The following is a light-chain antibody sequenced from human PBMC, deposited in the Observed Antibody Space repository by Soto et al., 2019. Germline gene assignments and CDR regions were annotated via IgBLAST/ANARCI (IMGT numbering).Light chain of an antibody. V-gene: IGLV1-51*01. J-gene: IGLJ1*01. CDR2: DDD. CDR3: GSWDSSLSAYV. Sequence: QSVMTQPPSVSAAPGQKVTISCSGSSSNIGGNSVSWYQQLPGTAPKLLIYDDDKRPSGIPDRFSGSKSGTSATLGITGFQTGDEADYYCGSWDSSLSAYVIATGTKLTVL. CDR1: SSNIGGNS.